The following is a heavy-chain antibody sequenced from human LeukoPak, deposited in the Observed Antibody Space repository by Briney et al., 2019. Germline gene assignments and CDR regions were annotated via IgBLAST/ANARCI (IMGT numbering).Heavy chain of an antibody. Sequence: SETQSLTCTVSGGSISSGGYYWSWIRQHPGKGLEWIGYIYYSGSTYYNPSLKSRVTISVDTSKNQFSLKLSSVTAADTAVYYCARARYSIAADLFDWFDPWGQGTLVTVSS. CDR1: GGSISSGGYY. CDR3: ARARYSIAADLFDWFDP. V-gene: IGHV4-31*03. CDR2: IYYSGST. J-gene: IGHJ5*02. D-gene: IGHD6-6*01.